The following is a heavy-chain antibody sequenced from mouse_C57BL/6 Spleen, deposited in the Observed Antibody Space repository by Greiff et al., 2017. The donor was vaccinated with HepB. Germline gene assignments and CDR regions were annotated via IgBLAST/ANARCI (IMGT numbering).Heavy chain of an antibody. CDR3: AREVTWFAY. Sequence: QVQLKQSGPELVKPGASVKISCKASGYSFTSYYIHWVKQRPGQGLEWIGWIYPGSGNTKYNEKFKGKATLTADTSSSTAYMQLSSLTSEDSAVYYCAREVTWFAYWGQGTLVTVSA. CDR1: GYSFTSYY. V-gene: IGHV1-66*01. J-gene: IGHJ3*01. CDR2: IYPGSGNT.